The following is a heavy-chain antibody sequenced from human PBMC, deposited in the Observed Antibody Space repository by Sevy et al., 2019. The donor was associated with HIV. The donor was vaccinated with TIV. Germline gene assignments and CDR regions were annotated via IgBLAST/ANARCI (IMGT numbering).Heavy chain of an antibody. D-gene: IGHD1-1*01. CDR3: ARGSPSGFNWFDP. J-gene: IGHJ5*02. V-gene: IGHV4-34*01. CDR1: NGSFSGYY. Sequence: SETLSLTCAVYNGSFSGYYWSWIRQPPGKGLEWIGKINHSGGTNYNPSLRSRVIISVDTSKNQFSLRMNAMTAADTAVYYCARGSPSGFNWFDPWGQGTLVTVSS. CDR2: INHSGGT.